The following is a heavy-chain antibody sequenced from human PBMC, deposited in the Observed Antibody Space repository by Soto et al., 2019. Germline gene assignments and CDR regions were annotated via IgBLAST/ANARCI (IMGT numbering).Heavy chain of an antibody. CDR3: ARVAKRYCSGGSCFWFDP. D-gene: IGHD2-15*01. CDR2: IYYSGST. CDR1: GGSISSSSYY. V-gene: IGHV4-39*01. J-gene: IGHJ5*02. Sequence: PSETLSLTCTVSGGSISSSSYYWGWIRQPPGKGLEWIGSIYYSGSTYYNPSLKSRVTISVDTSKNQFSLKLSSVTAADTAVYYCARVAKRYCSGGSCFWFDPWGQGTLVTVSS.